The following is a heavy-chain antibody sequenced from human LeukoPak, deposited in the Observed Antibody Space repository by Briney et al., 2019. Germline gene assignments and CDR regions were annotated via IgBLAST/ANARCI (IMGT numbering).Heavy chain of an antibody. J-gene: IGHJ2*01. CDR2: IYYTGST. CDR1: GGSISNNNYY. CDR3: ARIYYFDGSGSYGRYFDL. Sequence: SETLSLTCTVSGGSISNNNYYWGWIRQPPGKGLEWIGTIYYTGSTHYNPSLKSRVTISVDTSKNQFSLKLSSVTAADTAVYYCARIYYFDGSGSYGRYFDLWGRGTLVTVSS. D-gene: IGHD3-22*01. V-gene: IGHV4-39*07.